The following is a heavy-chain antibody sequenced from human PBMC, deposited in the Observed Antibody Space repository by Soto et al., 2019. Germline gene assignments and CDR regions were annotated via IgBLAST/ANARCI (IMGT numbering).Heavy chain of an antibody. V-gene: IGHV3-48*02. CDR3: ASDLSWAFGH. CDR2: IRGSTTL. D-gene: IGHD6-13*01. Sequence: DVQLVESGGGLVQPGGSLRLSCAASGFSFSDFSMNWVRQAPGKGLEWISYIRGSTTLYYADSVKGRITLSRDNDKNSLYPQMNSLRDEDTAVYYCASDLSWAFGHWGQGALVTFSS. CDR1: GFSFSDFS. J-gene: IGHJ4*02.